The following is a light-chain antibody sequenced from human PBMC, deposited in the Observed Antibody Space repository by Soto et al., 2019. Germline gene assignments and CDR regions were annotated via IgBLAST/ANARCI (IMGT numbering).Light chain of an antibody. Sequence: IVMTRSPATLSVSPGERATLSCRASQAISDNLAWYQHKPGQPPRLLIYDASSRATGIPDRFSGSGSGTDFTLTISRLEPEDFAVYYCQQYGSSALTFGGGTKV. CDR3: QQYGSSALT. CDR1: QAISDN. CDR2: DAS. V-gene: IGKV3-20*01. J-gene: IGKJ4*01.